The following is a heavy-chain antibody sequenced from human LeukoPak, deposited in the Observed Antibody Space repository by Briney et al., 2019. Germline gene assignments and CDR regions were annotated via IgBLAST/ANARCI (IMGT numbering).Heavy chain of an antibody. D-gene: IGHD3-3*01. CDR1: GYTFTSYH. Sequence: ASVKVSCKASGYTFTSYHMHWVRQAPGQGLEWMGKINLSGGSTTYAQKFQGRVTMTRDTSTSTVYMELSSLRSEDTAVYYCARGDDFWSGPPTPYFDYWGQGTLATVSS. CDR3: ARGDDFWSGPPTPYFDY. CDR2: INLSGGST. J-gene: IGHJ4*02. V-gene: IGHV1-46*01.